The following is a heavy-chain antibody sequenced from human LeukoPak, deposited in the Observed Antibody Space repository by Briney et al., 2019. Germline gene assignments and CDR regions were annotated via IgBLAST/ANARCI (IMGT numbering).Heavy chain of an antibody. Sequence: PGGSLRLSCAASGFTFSSYGMHWVRQAPGKGLEWVAVIWYDGSNKYYADSVKGRFTISRDNSKNTLYLQMNSLRAEDTAVYYCARDWGWQWLLYYFDYWGQGTLVTVSS. V-gene: IGHV3-33*01. CDR3: ARDWGWQWLLYYFDY. CDR1: GFTFSSYG. CDR2: IWYDGSNK. D-gene: IGHD6-19*01. J-gene: IGHJ4*02.